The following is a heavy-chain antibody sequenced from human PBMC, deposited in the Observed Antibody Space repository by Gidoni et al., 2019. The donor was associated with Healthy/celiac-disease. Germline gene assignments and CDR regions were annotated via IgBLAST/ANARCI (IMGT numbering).Heavy chain of an antibody. CDR2: IWYDGSNK. CDR1: GFTFSSYG. V-gene: IGHV3-33*01. J-gene: IGHJ3*02. CDR3: ARPNGPITHGAFDI. D-gene: IGHD3-10*01. Sequence: QVQLVESGGGVVQPGGSLRLSCAASGFTFSSYGMHWVRQAPGKGLEWVAVIWYDGSNKYYADSVKGRFTISRDNSKNTLYLQMNSLRAEDTAVYYCARPNGPITHGAFDIWGQGTMVTVSS.